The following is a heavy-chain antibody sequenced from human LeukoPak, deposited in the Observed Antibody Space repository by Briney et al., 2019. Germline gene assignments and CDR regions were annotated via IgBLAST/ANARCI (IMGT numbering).Heavy chain of an antibody. CDR1: GFTFSSYA. J-gene: IGHJ4*02. V-gene: IGHV3-30*01. CDR2: ISYDGSNK. CDR3: AIERSGYDFWSGYEGLDFDY. Sequence: GKSLRLSCAASGFTFSSYAMHWVRQAPGKGLEWVAVISYDGSNKYYADSVKGRFTISRDNSTNTLYLQMNSLRAEDTAVYYCAIERSGYDFWSGYEGLDFDYWGQGTLVTVSS. D-gene: IGHD3-3*01.